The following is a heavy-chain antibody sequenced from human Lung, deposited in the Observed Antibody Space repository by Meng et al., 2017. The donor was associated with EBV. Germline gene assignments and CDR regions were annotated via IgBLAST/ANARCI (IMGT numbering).Heavy chain of an antibody. J-gene: IGHJ4*02. Sequence: DVQLMRPGGGFKEAGGSLILSCEVSGFTFSTYVMTWVRQAPGKGLEWVSSIGGSGGPSYYAEAVKGRFTISRDNSKNTVYLQMESLRAEDTAIYFCAKVALARRTYVPLFDHWGQGTLVTVSS. CDR1: GFTFSTYV. D-gene: IGHD3-10*02. CDR2: IGGSGGPS. V-gene: IGHV3-23*01. CDR3: AKVALARRTYVPLFDH.